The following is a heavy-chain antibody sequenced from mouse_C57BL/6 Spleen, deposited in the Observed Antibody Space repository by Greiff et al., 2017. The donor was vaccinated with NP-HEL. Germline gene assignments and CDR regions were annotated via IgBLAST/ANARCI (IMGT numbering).Heavy chain of an antibody. Sequence: QVQLQQPGAELVRPGSSVKLSCKASGYTFTSYWMHWVKQRPIQGLEWIGNIYPSASETHYNQKFKDQATLTVAKSSSTAYMQLSSLTSEESAVYYCARGEFYYYGGSSFAYWGQGTLVTVSA. V-gene: IGHV1-52*01. J-gene: IGHJ3*01. CDR1: GYTFTSYW. CDR3: ARGEFYYYGGSSFAY. D-gene: IGHD1-1*01. CDR2: IYPSASET.